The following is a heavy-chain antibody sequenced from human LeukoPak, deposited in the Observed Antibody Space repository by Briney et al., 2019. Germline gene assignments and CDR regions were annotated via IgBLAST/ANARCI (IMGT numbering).Heavy chain of an antibody. V-gene: IGHV3-23*01. CDR3: AKTHKLLWFGDY. D-gene: IGHD3-10*01. J-gene: IGHJ4*02. Sequence: GESLRLSCAASGFTFSSSAMSWVRQAPGKGLEWVSAFSGSTTATYYADSVKGRFTISRDNSKNTLYLQMNSLRAEDTAVYYCAKTHKLLWFGDYWGQGTLVTVSS. CDR1: GFTFSSSA. CDR2: FSGSTTAT.